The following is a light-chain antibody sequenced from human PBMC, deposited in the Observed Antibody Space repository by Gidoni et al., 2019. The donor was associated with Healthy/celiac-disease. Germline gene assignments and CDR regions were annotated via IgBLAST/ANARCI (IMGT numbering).Light chain of an antibody. CDR1: QSVSSY. Sequence: ERATLSCRASQSVSSYLAWYQQKPGQAPRLLIYDASNRATGIPARFSGSGSGTDFTLTISSLEPEDFAVYCCQQRSNWPTFGQGTKVEIK. V-gene: IGKV3-11*01. CDR3: QQRSNWPT. CDR2: DAS. J-gene: IGKJ1*01.